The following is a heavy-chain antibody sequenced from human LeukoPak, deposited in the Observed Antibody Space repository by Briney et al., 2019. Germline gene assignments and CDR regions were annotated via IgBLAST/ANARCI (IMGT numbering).Heavy chain of an antibody. CDR1: GYTFTGYY. D-gene: IGHD6-19*01. V-gene: IGHV1-2*02. J-gene: IGHJ5*02. Sequence: GASVTVSCKASGYTFTGYYMHWVRQAPGQGLEWMGWINPNSGGTNYAQKFQGRVTMTRDTSISTAYMELSRLRSDDTAVYYCARAGEEGIAVAGIIGVPLWFDPWGQGTLVTVSS. CDR2: INPNSGGT. CDR3: ARAGEEGIAVAGIIGVPLWFDP.